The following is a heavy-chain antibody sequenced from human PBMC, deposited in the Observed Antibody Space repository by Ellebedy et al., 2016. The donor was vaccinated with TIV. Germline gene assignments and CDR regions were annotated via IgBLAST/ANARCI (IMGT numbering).Heavy chain of an antibody. Sequence: GESLKISCAASGFTVSSNYMSWVRQAPGRGLEWVSTIYSSGGTYYAGSVKGRFTISRDNSKNTLYLQMNSLRAEDTAVYYCAGGISVAGTSWGFWGQGTLVTVSS. CDR3: AGGISVAGTSWGF. CDR2: IYSSGGT. D-gene: IGHD6-19*01. CDR1: GFTVSSNY. V-gene: IGHV3-53*01. J-gene: IGHJ4*02.